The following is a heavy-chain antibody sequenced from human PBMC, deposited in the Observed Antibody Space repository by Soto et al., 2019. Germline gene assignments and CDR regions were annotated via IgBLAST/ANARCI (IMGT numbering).Heavy chain of an antibody. CDR2: FYTSGNT. CDR3: ASDSTGWFDP. D-gene: IGHD7-27*01. Sequence: SETLSFTCTVSGGSVSSYYWSWIRQPAGKGLEWIGRFYTSGNTNYNPSLKSRVTMSLDTSKNQFSLKLSSVTAADTAVYFCASDSTGWFDPWGQGTLVTVSS. V-gene: IGHV4-4*07. CDR1: GGSVSSYY. J-gene: IGHJ5*02.